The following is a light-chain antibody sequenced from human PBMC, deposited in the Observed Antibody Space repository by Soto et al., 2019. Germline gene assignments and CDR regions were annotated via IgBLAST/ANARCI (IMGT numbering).Light chain of an antibody. V-gene: IGKV1-5*03. CDR1: QSISSW. J-gene: IGKJ1*01. CDR2: KAS. CDR3: QQYNIPAWA. Sequence: DIQMTQSPSPLSASLGDRVTITCRASQSISSWLAWYQQNPGKAPKLLIYKASSLESGVPSRFSGSGSGTEVTLTISSLQPDEFATYYCQQYNIPAWASGQGTK.